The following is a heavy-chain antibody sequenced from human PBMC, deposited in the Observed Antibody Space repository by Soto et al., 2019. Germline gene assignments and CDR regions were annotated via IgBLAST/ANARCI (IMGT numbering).Heavy chain of an antibody. Sequence: QVQLVQSGAEVKKPGASVKLSCKASGYTFSNYAVQWVRQAPGQSLEWMGWIHAGNGDTKYSQKFPDRVTINRDTSASTAYMELSSLRSEDTAIYYCARVPRYTSDIVQVPAVMFEDWFVPWGQGTLVTVSS. CDR2: IHAGNGDT. V-gene: IGHV1-3*01. CDR1: GYTFSNYA. D-gene: IGHD2-2*01. CDR3: ARVPRYTSDIVQVPAVMFEDWFVP. J-gene: IGHJ5*02.